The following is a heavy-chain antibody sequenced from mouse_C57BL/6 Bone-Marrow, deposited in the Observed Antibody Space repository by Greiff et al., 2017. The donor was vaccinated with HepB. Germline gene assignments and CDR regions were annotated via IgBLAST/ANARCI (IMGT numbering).Heavy chain of an antibody. CDR3: ARFGWALRRRYFDV. CDR2: IHPNSGST. V-gene: IGHV1-64*01. D-gene: IGHD2-4*01. J-gene: IGHJ1*03. CDR1: GYTFTSYW. Sequence: QVQLKQPGAELVKPGASVKLSCKASGYTFTSYWMHWVKQRPGQGLEWIGMIHPNSGSTNYNEKFKSKATLTVDKSSSTAYMQLSSLTSEDSAVYYCARFGWALRRRYFDVWGTGTTVTVSS.